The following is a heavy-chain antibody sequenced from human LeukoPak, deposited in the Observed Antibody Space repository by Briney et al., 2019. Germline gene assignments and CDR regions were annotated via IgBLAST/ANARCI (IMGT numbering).Heavy chain of an antibody. CDR3: ARDSGAAGGSYYYYYYYMDV. D-gene: IGHD1-26*01. J-gene: IGHJ6*03. Sequence: KSGGSLRLSCAASGFTFSSYAMNWVRQAPGKGLEWVSSIISSSSYIYYADSVKGRFTISRDNAKNSLFLQMNSLRAEDTAVYYWARDSGAAGGSYYYYYYYMDVWGKGTMVNGSS. V-gene: IGHV3-21*01. CDR2: IISSSSYI. CDR1: GFTFSSYA.